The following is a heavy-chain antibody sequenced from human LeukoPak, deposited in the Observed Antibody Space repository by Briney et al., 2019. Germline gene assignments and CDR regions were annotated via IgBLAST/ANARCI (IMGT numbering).Heavy chain of an antibody. CDR3: ARGRTQLYYFDY. D-gene: IGHD5-24*01. CDR2: MYLSGTT. V-gene: IGHV4-4*02. CDR1: GDSINSLDL. Sequence: PSETLSLTCTVSGDSINSLDLWSWVRQPPGKGLEWIGEMYLSGTTHSNPSVKSRVTISVDTSKNQFSLKLSSVTAADTAVYYCARGRTQLYYFDYWGQGTLVTVSS. J-gene: IGHJ4*02.